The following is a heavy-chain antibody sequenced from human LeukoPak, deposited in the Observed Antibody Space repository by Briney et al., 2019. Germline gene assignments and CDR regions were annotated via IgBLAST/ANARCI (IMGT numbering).Heavy chain of an antibody. Sequence: ASVKVSCKASGYTFTGYYMHWVRQAPGQGLEWMGWINPNSGGTNYAQKFQGRVAMTRDTSITTGYMELSRLRSDDTAVYYCARVLVMGATKYAFDIWGQGTMVTVSS. J-gene: IGHJ3*02. CDR1: GYTFTGYY. CDR3: ARVLVMGATKYAFDI. V-gene: IGHV1-2*02. D-gene: IGHD1-26*01. CDR2: INPNSGGT.